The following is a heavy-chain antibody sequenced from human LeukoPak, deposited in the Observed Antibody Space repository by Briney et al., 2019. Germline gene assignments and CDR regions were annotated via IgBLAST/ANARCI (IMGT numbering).Heavy chain of an antibody. CDR1: GFTFSSYE. J-gene: IGHJ4*02. CDR2: ISSSGSTI. Sequence: GGSLRLSCAASGFTFSSYEMNWVRQAPGKGLEWVSYISSSGSTIYYADSVKGRFTISRDNAKNSLYLQMNSLRAEDTAVYYCARDVQEYSSSFGADYWGQGTLVTVSS. V-gene: IGHV3-48*03. D-gene: IGHD6-6*01. CDR3: ARDVQEYSSSFGADY.